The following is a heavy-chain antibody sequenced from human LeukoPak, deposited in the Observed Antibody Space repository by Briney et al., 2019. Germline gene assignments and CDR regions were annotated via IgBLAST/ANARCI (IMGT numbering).Heavy chain of an antibody. CDR1: GYTFTSYY. CDR3: ARRDRDVYNWGQVIFDY. D-gene: IGHD5-24*01. V-gene: IGHV1-2*06. J-gene: IGHJ4*02. CDR2: INPNSGST. Sequence: ASVKVSCKASGYTFTSYYMHWVRQAPGQGLEWMGRINPNSGSTNYAQKFQGRVTMTRDTSNSTVYMELSSLRSDDTAVYYCARRDRDVYNWGQVIFDYWGQGTLVTVSS.